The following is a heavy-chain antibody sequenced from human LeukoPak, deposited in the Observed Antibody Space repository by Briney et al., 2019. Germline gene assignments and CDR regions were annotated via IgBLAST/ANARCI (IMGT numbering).Heavy chain of an antibody. CDR2: IYYSGTT. J-gene: IGHJ4*02. V-gene: IGHV4-39*07. D-gene: IGHD6-19*01. Sequence: SETLSLTCIVSGGSISSSNYYWGWIRQPPGKGLEWIGSIYYSGTTYFNPSLKSRVTISVDTSKNQFSLKLSSVTAADTAVYYCARGTLYSGWSYYFDSWGQGTLVTVSS. CDR1: GGSISSSNYY. CDR3: ARGTLYSGWSYYFDS.